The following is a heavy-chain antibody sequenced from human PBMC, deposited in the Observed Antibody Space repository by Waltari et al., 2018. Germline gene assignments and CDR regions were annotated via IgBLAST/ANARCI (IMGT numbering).Heavy chain of an antibody. D-gene: IGHD2-15*01. CDR1: GFTFSTYA. CDR2: ISSSGGVT. V-gene: IGHV3-23*01. J-gene: IGHJ4*02. Sequence: EVQLLESGGGLVQPGGSLRLSCAASGFTFSTYAMSWVRQAPGKGLEWVSGISSSGGVTSYADSVKGRFTISRDNSKNTLYLQLNSLRAEDTAIYYCAKDQGAGIAVVEVPTWGAFDYWGQGTLVTVSS. CDR3: AKDQGAGIAVVEVPTWGAFDY.